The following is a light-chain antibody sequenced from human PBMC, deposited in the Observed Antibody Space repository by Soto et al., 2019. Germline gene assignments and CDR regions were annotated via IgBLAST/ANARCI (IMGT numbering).Light chain of an antibody. Sequence: DIQMTQSPSSLSAFVGDRVTITCRASQSITTYLNWYQQKPGRAPTLLIYAASNLQSGVPSRFSGSGAGTDFTLTTSSLQPADFAKYYGQQRSNTPYTFGQGTKMEIK. J-gene: IGKJ2*01. V-gene: IGKV1-39*01. CDR1: QSITTY. CDR2: AAS. CDR3: QQRSNTPYT.